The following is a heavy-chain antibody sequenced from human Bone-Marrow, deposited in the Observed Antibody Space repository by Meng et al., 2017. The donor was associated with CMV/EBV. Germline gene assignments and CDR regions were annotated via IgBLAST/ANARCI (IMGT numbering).Heavy chain of an antibody. CDR1: GYTFTDHY. Sequence: ASVKVSCKASGYTFTDHYFHWVRQAPGQGLEWMGWIHPQSGVTNYAQKFQARVTLTRDTSINTGYMELSRLRSDDTAVYYCARVTVGYGSERWDYWGQGTLVTVSS. CDR3: ARVTVGYGSERWDY. CDR2: IHPQSGVT. D-gene: IGHD4-17*01. V-gene: IGHV1-2*02. J-gene: IGHJ4*02.